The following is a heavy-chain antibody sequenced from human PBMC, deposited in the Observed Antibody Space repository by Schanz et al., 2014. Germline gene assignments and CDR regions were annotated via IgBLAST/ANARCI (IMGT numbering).Heavy chain of an antibody. V-gene: IGHV1-69*02. CDR1: GGTFSRLT. J-gene: IGHJ4*02. CDR3: ASSGAGYSSSWDFDY. D-gene: IGHD6-13*01. CDR2: VIPILGIA. Sequence: QVQLVQSGADVKKPGSSVRVSCKASGGTFSRLTFSWVRQAPGQGLEWMGRVIPILGIANYAQNFQGRVIKTADKSTSTAYMDVSSLRSEDTAVYYCASSGAGYSSSWDFDYWGQGTLXTVSS.